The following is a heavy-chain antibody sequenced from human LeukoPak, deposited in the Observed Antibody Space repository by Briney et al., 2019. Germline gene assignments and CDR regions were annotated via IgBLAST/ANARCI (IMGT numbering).Heavy chain of an antibody. V-gene: IGHV4-59*01. CDR1: GGSISSYY. CDR3: VRRMVGAIRQFDY. D-gene: IGHD1-26*01. CDR2: IYYSGST. Sequence: SETLSLTCTVSGGSISSYYWSWIRQPPGKGLEWIGYIYYSGSTNYNPSLKSRVTISVDTSKNQFSLKLSSVTAADTAVYYCVRRMVGAIRQFDYWGQGTLVTVSS. J-gene: IGHJ4*02.